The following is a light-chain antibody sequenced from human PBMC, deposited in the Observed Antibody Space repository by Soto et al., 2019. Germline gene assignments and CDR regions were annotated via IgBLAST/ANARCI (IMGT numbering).Light chain of an antibody. Sequence: QSVLTQPPSASGTPGQMVTISCSGSSSNIGSNTVNWYQQLPGMAPKLLIYNNSQRPSGVPDRFSGSKSGTSASLAISGLQAEDGADYYCAARDDSLRGLEFGGGTKLTVL. V-gene: IGLV1-44*01. CDR2: NNS. CDR3: AARDDSLRGLE. J-gene: IGLJ2*01. CDR1: SSNIGSNT.